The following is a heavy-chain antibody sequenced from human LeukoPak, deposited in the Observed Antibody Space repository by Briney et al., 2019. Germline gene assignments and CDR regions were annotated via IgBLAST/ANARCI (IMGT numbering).Heavy chain of an antibody. Sequence: SETLSLTCTVSGGSISSYYWSWIRQPPGKGLEWIGYIYYSGSTNYNPSLKSRVTISVDASKNQFSLKLSSVTAADTAVYYCAREVAVAGTDAFDIWGQGTMVTVSS. CDR3: AREVAVAGTDAFDI. J-gene: IGHJ3*02. CDR2: IYYSGST. D-gene: IGHD6-19*01. V-gene: IGHV4-59*01. CDR1: GGSISSYY.